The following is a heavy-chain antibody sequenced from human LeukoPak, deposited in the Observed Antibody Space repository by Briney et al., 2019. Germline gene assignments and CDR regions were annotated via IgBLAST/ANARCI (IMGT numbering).Heavy chain of an antibody. D-gene: IGHD2-21*01. J-gene: IGHJ4*02. CDR1: GGSISSGDYY. CDR2: IYYSGST. Sequence: SETLSLTCTVSGGSISSGDYYWSWIRQPPGKGLEWIGYIYYSGSTYYNPSLKSRVTISVDTSKNQFSLKLSSVTAADTAVYYCARGGGESDSFAYRGQRTLVTVSS. V-gene: IGHV4-30-4*01. CDR3: ARGGGESDSFAY.